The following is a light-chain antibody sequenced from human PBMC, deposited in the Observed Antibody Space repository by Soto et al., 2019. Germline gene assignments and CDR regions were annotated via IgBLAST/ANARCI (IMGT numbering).Light chain of an antibody. J-gene: IGKJ1*01. Sequence: EIVLTQSPGTLSLSPRERATLSCRDSQSVSNNYLAWYQHRPGQAPRLLIYGASTRSPGIPDRFSGSGAGTDFTLTISRLEPEDFAVYYSQQYAASPRTFGQGTQV. CDR3: QQYAASPRT. CDR1: QSVSNNY. V-gene: IGKV3-20*01. CDR2: GAS.